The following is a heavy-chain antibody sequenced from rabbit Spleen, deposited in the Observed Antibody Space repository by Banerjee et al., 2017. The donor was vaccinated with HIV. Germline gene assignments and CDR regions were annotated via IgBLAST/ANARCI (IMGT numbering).Heavy chain of an antibody. CDR1: GFSFSDRDV. V-gene: IGHV1S45*01. J-gene: IGHJ6*01. D-gene: IGHD1-1*01. CDR2: IGTAITYTT. CDR3: ARDTSSSFSSYGMDL. Sequence: QEQLVESGGGLVKPEGSLTLTCKASGFSFSDRDVMCWVRQAPGKGLEWIACIGTAITYTTYYATWAKGRFTISKTSSTTVTLQMTSLTAADTATYFCARDTSSSFSSYGMDLWGPGTLVTVS.